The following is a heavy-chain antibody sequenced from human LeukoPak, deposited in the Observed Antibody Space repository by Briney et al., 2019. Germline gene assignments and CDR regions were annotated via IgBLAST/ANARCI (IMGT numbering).Heavy chain of an antibody. D-gene: IGHD3-22*01. J-gene: IGHJ5*02. V-gene: IGHV4-34*01. CDR2: INHSGST. CDR1: GGSFSGYY. CDR3: ASRKRITMIVVARGGFDP. Sequence: SETLSLTCAVYGGSFSGYYWSWIRQPPGKGLEWIGEINHSGSTNYNPSLKSRVTISVDTSKNQFSLKLSSATAADTAVYYCASRKRITMIVVARGGFDPWGQGTLVTVSS.